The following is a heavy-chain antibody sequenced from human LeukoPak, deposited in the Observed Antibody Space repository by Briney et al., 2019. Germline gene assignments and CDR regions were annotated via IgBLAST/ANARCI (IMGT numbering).Heavy chain of an antibody. V-gene: IGHV3-23*01. CDR2: ISGSGGST. D-gene: IGHD3-3*01. Sequence: PGGSLRLSCAASGFTFSSYAMSWVRQAPGKGLEWVSAISGSGGSTYYADSVKGRFTISRDNSKNTLYLQMNSLRAEDTAVYYCAKVLDYDFWSGYCDYWGQGTLATVSS. J-gene: IGHJ4*02. CDR3: AKVLDYDFWSGYCDY. CDR1: GFTFSSYA.